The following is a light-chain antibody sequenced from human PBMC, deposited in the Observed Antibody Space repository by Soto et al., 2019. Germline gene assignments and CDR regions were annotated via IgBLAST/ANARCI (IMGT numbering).Light chain of an antibody. CDR3: QQSYSTTWT. J-gene: IGKJ1*01. CDR1: QSISSY. V-gene: IGKV1-39*01. CDR2: AAS. Sequence: DIQMTQSPSSLSASVGDRVTNSCRASQSISSYLNWYQQKPGKAPKLLIYAASSLQSGVPSRFSGSGSGTDFTLTISSLQPEDFATYYCQQSYSTTWTFGQGTKVDI.